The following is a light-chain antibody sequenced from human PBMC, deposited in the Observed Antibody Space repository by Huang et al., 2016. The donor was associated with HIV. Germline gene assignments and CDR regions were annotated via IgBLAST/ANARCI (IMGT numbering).Light chain of an antibody. Sequence: DIEMTQSPDSLTVSLGARAIINCKSSQAVLKNSNKKNYLAWYQKRPGQPPQVLIYWASSRESVVPDRFSGGGSGTDCNLTISSLQPEDLAVYYCQQYYSPPYTFGQGTRLEI. J-gene: IGKJ2*01. CDR3: QQYYSPPYT. CDR1: QAVLKNSNKKNY. CDR2: WAS. V-gene: IGKV4-1*01.